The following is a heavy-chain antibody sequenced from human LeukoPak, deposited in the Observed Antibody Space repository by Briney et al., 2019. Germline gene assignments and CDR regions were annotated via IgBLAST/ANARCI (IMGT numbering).Heavy chain of an antibody. Sequence: ASVKVSCKASGYTFTGYYIHWVRQAPGQGLEWMGWINPKSGGTNYAQKFRGRVTMTRDTSISTAYMELSRLRSDDTAVYYCARGPTNLVTAASGWFDPWGQGTLVTVSS. CDR1: GYTFTGYY. V-gene: IGHV1-2*02. CDR2: INPKSGGT. CDR3: ARGPTNLVTAASGWFDP. J-gene: IGHJ5*02. D-gene: IGHD2-15*01.